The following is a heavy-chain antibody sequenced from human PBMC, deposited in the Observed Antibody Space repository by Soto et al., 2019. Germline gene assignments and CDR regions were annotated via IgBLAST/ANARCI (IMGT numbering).Heavy chain of an antibody. D-gene: IGHD1-1*01. J-gene: IGHJ6*03. CDR2: VYLSGST. V-gene: IGHV4-4*02. CDR1: GGSVTSHNW. Sequence: QPHLQESGPGLVKPSGTLSLTCAVSGGSVTSHNWWTWVRQAPGERLEWIGEVYLSGSTNYNPSLRGRVSISVDKSENQVSLKLTSVTAADTAVYYCASNDSGYTYYMDVWGKGTAVTVSS. CDR3: ASNDSGYTYYMDV.